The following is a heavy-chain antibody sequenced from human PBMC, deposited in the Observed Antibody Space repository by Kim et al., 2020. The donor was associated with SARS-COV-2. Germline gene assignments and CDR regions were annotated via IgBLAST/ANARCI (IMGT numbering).Heavy chain of an antibody. V-gene: IGHV5-10-1*01. D-gene: IGHD5-18*01. J-gene: IGHJ4*02. CDR1: GYSFTSYW. CDR3: ARRGGAWIQLWYQGGYFDY. CDR2: IDPSDSYT. Sequence: GESLKISCKGSGYSFTSYWISWVRQMPGKGLEWMGRIDPSDSYTNYSPSFQGHVTISADKSISTAYLQWSSLKASDTAMYYCARRGGAWIQLWYQGGYFDYWGQGTLVTVSS.